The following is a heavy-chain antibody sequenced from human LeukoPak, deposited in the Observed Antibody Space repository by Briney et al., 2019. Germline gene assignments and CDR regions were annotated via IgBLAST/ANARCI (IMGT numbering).Heavy chain of an antibody. D-gene: IGHD3-10*01. J-gene: IGHJ3*02. CDR1: GGSISSSSYY. CDR2: IYYSGST. V-gene: IGHV4-39*07. CDR3: ARFPVRITMVRGVKFGNAFDI. Sequence: PSETLSLTCTVSGGSISSSSYYWGWIRQPPGKGLEWIGSIYYSGSTYYNPSLKSRVTISVDTSKNQFSLKLSSVTAADTAVYYCARFPVRITMVRGVKFGNAFDIWGQGTMVTVSS.